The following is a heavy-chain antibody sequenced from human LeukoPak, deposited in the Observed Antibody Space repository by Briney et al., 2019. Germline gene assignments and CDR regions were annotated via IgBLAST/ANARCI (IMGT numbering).Heavy chain of an antibody. CDR3: ARDNDSRDPPHFDY. V-gene: IGHV1-18*01. J-gene: IGHJ4*02. Sequence: GASVKVSRKASGYTFTSYGISWVRQAPGQGLEWMGWISAYNGNTNYAQKLQGRVTMTTDTSTSTAYMELSSLRSEDTAVYYCARDNDSRDPPHFDYWGQGTLVTVSS. D-gene: IGHD3-16*01. CDR1: GYTFTSYG. CDR2: ISAYNGNT.